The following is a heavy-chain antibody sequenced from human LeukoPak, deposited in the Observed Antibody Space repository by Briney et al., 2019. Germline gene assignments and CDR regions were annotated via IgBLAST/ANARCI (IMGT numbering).Heavy chain of an antibody. CDR2: INPNSGGT. D-gene: IGHD3-3*01. CDR3: ARMQYYDLWSGYYTSWFDP. Sequence: ASVKVSCKASGYTFTGYYMHWVRQAPGQGLEWMGWINPNSGGTNYAQKFQGRVTMTRDTSISTAYVELSRLRSDDTAVYYCARMQYYDLWSGYYTSWFDPWGQGTLVTVSS. V-gene: IGHV1-2*02. J-gene: IGHJ5*02. CDR1: GYTFTGYY.